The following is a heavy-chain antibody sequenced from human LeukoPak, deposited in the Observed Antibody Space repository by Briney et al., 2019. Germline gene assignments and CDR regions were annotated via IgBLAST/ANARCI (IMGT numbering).Heavy chain of an antibody. Sequence: PSETLSLTCAVSGGSISSSNWWSWVRQPPGKGLEWIGEIYHCGSTNYNPSLKSRVTISVDKSKNQFSLKLSSVTAADTAVYYCAREGSGWGNFDYWGQGTLVTVSS. J-gene: IGHJ4*02. D-gene: IGHD6-19*01. CDR2: IYHCGST. CDR3: AREGSGWGNFDY. V-gene: IGHV4-4*02. CDR1: GGSISSSNW.